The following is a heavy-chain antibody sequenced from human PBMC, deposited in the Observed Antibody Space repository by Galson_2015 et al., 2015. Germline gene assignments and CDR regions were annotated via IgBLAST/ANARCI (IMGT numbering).Heavy chain of an antibody. CDR2: IYYSGST. CDR3: ARGGADFDP. Sequence: ETLSLTCTVSGGSISSYYWSWIRQPPGKGLEWIGYIYYSGSTNCNPSLKSRVTISVDTSKNQFSLKLSSVTAADTAVYYCARGGADFDPWGQGTLVTVPS. CDR1: GGSISSYY. V-gene: IGHV4-59*01. J-gene: IGHJ5*02.